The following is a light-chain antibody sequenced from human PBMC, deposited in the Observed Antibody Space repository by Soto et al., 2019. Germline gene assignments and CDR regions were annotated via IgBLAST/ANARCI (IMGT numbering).Light chain of an antibody. J-gene: IGKJ2*01. V-gene: IGKV3-20*01. CDR2: ASS. CDR3: QQYSGSPYT. CDR1: QNVAGNH. Sequence: EVALTQSPGTLSLSPGERATLSCRASQNVAGNHLAWYQQKPRQALRLLIFASSARPGGIPDCFSGSGSGTDFTLTISRLEPEDFAVYYCQQYSGSPYTFGQGTKLEIK.